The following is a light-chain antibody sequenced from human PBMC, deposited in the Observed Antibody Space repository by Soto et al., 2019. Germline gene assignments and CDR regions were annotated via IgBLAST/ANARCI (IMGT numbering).Light chain of an antibody. CDR1: SSNIGAGYD. Sequence: QSVLTQPPSVSGAQGQRVTISCTGSSSNIGAGYDVHWYQQLPGTAPKLLIYGNSNRPSGVPDRFSGSKSGTSASLAITGLQAEDEADYYCQSYDSSLSVGVVFGGGTKLTVL. J-gene: IGLJ2*01. CDR2: GNS. CDR3: QSYDSSLSVGVV. V-gene: IGLV1-40*01.